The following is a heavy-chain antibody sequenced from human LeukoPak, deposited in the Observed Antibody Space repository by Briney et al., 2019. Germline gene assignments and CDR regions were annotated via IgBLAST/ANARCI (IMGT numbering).Heavy chain of an antibody. CDR3: ARTAYYDFWSGYYGEDWDY. J-gene: IGHJ4*02. CDR1: GASISGTNW. V-gene: IGHV4-4*02. CDR2: THHTGST. D-gene: IGHD3-3*01. Sequence: SETLSLTCGVSGASISGTNWWSWVRQPPGKGLEWIGETHHTGSTNYNPSLKSRVTISTDSSKNQSSLKLTSVTAADTAVYYCARTAYYDFWSGYYGEDWDYWGQGTLVTVSS.